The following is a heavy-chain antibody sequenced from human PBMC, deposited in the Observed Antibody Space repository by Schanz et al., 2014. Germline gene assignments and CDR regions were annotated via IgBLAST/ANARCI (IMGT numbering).Heavy chain of an antibody. CDR3: ARELPGVVAFDF. CDR2: INTGVNT. D-gene: IGHD7-27*01. J-gene: IGHJ3*01. CDR1: GFTFGDYA. Sequence: EVQLVESGGGLVQPGGSLRLSCAASGFTFGDYAMTWVRQAPGKGLEWVSAINTGVNTYYADSVRGRFTMSRDNSKNTMYLQINNLRADDTAVYYCARELPGVVAFDFWGQGTMVTVSS. V-gene: IGHV3-23*04.